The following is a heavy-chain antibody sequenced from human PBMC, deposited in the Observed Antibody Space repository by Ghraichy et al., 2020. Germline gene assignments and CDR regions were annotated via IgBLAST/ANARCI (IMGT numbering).Heavy chain of an antibody. D-gene: IGHD1-26*01. Sequence: GGSLRLSCAASGFTFSSYAMSWVRQAPGKGLEWVSAISGSGGSTYYADSVKGRFTISRDNSKNTLYLQMNSLRAEDTAVYYCAKGLGGSDYYYYYMDVWGKGTTVTVSS. CDR1: GFTFSSYA. CDR3: AKGLGGSDYYYYYMDV. CDR2: ISGSGGST. V-gene: IGHV3-23*01. J-gene: IGHJ6*03.